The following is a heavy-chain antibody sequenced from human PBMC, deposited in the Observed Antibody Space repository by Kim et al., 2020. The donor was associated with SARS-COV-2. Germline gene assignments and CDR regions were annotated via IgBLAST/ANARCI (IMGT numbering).Heavy chain of an antibody. Sequence: GGSLRLSCAASGFTFSSYAMSWVRQAPGKGLEWVSAISGSGGSTYYADSVKGRFTISRDNSKNTLYLQMNSLRAEDTAVYYCAKDNPTRSPVNPDAFAPRVWGQGTMVTVSS. CDR3: AKDNPTRSPVNPDAFAPRV. CDR2: ISGSGGST. D-gene: IGHD3-16*01. V-gene: IGHV3-23*01. J-gene: IGHJ3*01. CDR1: GFTFSSYA.